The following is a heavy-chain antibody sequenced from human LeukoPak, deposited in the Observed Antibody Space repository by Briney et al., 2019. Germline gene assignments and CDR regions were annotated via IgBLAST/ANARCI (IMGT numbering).Heavy chain of an antibody. CDR3: ARDSRLASRTGTFDS. J-gene: IGHJ4*02. D-gene: IGHD1-7*01. CDR2: IFHNGDT. Sequence: PSQTLSLTCSISGGSFSWGGSYWSWIRQPPGKGLEWHGYIFHNGDTYYNSSLKSRVSLSVDKANKKFSLRLTSVTAADTAVYFCARDSRLASRTGTFDSWGQGTLVIVSS. V-gene: IGHV4-30-2*01. CDR1: GGSFSWGGSY.